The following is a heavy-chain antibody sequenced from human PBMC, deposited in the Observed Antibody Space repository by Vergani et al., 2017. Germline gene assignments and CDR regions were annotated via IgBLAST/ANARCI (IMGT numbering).Heavy chain of an antibody. V-gene: IGHV4-59*01. J-gene: IGHJ6*03. CDR3: ARGSGWSFYYYYMDV. CDR1: GGSISSYY. D-gene: IGHD6-19*01. CDR2: IYYSGST. Sequence: QVQLQESGPGLVKPSETLSLTCTVSGGSISSYYWSWIRQPPGKGLEWIGYIYYSGSTNSNPSLKSRVTISVDTSKNQFSLKLSSVTAADTAVYYCARGSGWSFYYYYMDVWGKGTTVTVSS.